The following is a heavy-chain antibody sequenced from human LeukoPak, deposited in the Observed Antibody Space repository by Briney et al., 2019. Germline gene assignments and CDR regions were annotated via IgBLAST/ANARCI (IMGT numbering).Heavy chain of an antibody. V-gene: IGHV3-30*04. Sequence: GGSLRLSCAAYGFTLSSYAMHWVRQAPGKGLEWVAVILYDGSNKYYADSVKGRFTISRDNSKNMVYLQMDGLRVEDTAVYSCARGYSSGCPGNYWGQGTLVTVSA. CDR2: ILYDGSNK. J-gene: IGHJ4*02. CDR1: GFTLSSYA. D-gene: IGHD6-19*01. CDR3: ARGYSSGCPGNY.